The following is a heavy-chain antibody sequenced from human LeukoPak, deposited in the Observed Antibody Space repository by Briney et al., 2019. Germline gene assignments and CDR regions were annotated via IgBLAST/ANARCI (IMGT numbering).Heavy chain of an antibody. V-gene: IGHV4-31*03. CDR3: ARDPYDFWSGYYSLGLDY. D-gene: IGHD3-3*01. CDR1: GGSISSSGYY. CDR2: IYYSGST. Sequence: SQTLSLTCSVSGGSISSSGYYWSWIRQHPEKGLEWIGYIYYSGSTYYNPSLKSRVTMSVDTSKNQFSLKLSSVTAADTAVYYCARDPYDFWSGYYSLGLDYWGQGTLVTVSS. J-gene: IGHJ4*02.